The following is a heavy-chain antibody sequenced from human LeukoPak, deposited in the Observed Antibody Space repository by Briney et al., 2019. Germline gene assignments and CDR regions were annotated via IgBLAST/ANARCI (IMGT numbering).Heavy chain of an antibody. J-gene: IGHJ4*02. D-gene: IGHD3-3*01. V-gene: IGHV3-30*18. Sequence: GRSLRLSCAASGFTFSSYGMHWVRQAPGKGLEWVAVISYDGSNKYYADAVKGRFTISRDNSKNTLYLQMNSLRAEDTAVYYCAKDGLRLLEWLLSPFRAYYFDYWGQGTLVTVSS. CDR3: AKDGLRLLEWLLSPFRAYYFDY. CDR1: GFTFSSYG. CDR2: ISYDGSNK.